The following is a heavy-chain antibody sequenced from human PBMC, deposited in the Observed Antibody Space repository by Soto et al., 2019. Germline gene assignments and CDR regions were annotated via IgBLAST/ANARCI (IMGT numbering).Heavy chain of an antibody. D-gene: IGHD3-22*01. CDR2: INPSGGGT. J-gene: IGHJ5*02. Sequence: QVQLVQSGAEVKKPGASVKGSCKASGYTFTSYYLQWVRQAPGQGLEWKGVINPSGGGTKYAQKFKGRVTMTKDTSTSTVYMDLSSLRSEDTAVYFCARINLSYDSSGYVDLWGQGTLVTVSS. CDR3: ARINLSYDSSGYVDL. V-gene: IGHV1-46*01. CDR1: GYTFTSYY.